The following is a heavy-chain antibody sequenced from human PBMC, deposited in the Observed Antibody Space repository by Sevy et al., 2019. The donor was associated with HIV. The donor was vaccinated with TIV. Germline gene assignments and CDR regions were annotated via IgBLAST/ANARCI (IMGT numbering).Heavy chain of an antibody. J-gene: IGHJ4*02. V-gene: IGHV3-15*01. CDR2: IKSKIDGETT. D-gene: IGHD3-22*01. CDR1: GFTFNNAW. Sequence: GGSLRLSCTVSGFTFNNAWMNWVRQAPGTGLQWVGLIKSKIDGETTDYAAPLKGRFTISRDDSKNTVYLQMNSLKIEDTAVYHCATAPGYYDSAPLDYWGPGTLVTVSS. CDR3: ATAPGYYDSAPLDY.